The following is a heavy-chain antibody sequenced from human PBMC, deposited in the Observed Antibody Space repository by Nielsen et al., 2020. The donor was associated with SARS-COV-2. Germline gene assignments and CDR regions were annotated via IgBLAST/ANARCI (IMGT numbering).Heavy chain of an antibody. Sequence: GESLKISCAASGFMVSDSYMSWIRQTPGKGLEWISYISSSGSYTNYADSVKGRFTISRDNGKNSVYLQMNSLRAEDTAVYYCAREGRKLPLDYWGQGTLVTVSS. J-gene: IGHJ4*02. CDR2: ISSSGSYT. D-gene: IGHD5-24*01. CDR1: GFMVSDSY. CDR3: AREGRKLPLDY. V-gene: IGHV3-11*05.